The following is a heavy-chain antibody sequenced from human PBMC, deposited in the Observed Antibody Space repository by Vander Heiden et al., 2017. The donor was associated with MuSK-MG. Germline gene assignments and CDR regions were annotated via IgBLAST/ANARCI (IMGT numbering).Heavy chain of an antibody. CDR1: GFTFSSYA. CDR2: ISYDGSNK. V-gene: IGHV3-30-3*01. Sequence: QVQLVASGGGAVQPGRSLRLPCAASGFTFSSYALHWVRQAPGKGLEWVAVISYDGSNKYYADSVKGRFTISRDNSKNTLYLQMNSLRAEDTAVYYCARDRNYDSSGRGIFGYWGQGTLVTVSS. CDR3: ARDRNYDSSGRGIFGY. J-gene: IGHJ4*02. D-gene: IGHD3-22*01.